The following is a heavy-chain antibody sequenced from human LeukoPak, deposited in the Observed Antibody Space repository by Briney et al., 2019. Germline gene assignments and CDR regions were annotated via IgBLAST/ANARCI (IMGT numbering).Heavy chain of an antibody. Sequence: GGSLRLSCAASGFTFSTYSMSWVRLAPGKGLEWVSGISGSGANTYYADSVKGRFTISRDNSKNTLYLQMNSLTAEDTAIYYCAKDIHYFQSDYWGQGTLVTVSS. CDR1: GFTFSTYS. V-gene: IGHV3-23*01. CDR2: ISGSGANT. CDR3: AKDIHYFQSDY. D-gene: IGHD3-10*01. J-gene: IGHJ4*02.